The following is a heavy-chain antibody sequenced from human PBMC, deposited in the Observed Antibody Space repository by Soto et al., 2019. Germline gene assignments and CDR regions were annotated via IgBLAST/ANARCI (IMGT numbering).Heavy chain of an antibody. Sequence: EVQLVESGGGLVQPGGSLRLSCAASGFTFSDYWMHWVRQVPGKGLEWVSRIKRAGGTANYADSVKGRFTISRDNDKNTLYMEMNSLRVEDTAVYYCARGVNKYYYRDVCGEGTTV. J-gene: IGHJ6*03. CDR2: IKRAGGTA. CDR3: ARGVNKYYYRDV. CDR1: GFTFSDYW. D-gene: IGHD3-3*01. V-gene: IGHV3-74*01.